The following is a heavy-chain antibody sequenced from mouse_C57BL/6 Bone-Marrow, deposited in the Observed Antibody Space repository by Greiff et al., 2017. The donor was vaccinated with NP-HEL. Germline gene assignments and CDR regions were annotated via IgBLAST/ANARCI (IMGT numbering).Heavy chain of an antibody. J-gene: IGHJ2*01. V-gene: IGHV6-3*01. Sequence: EVQLQESGGGLVQPGGSMKLSCVASGFTFSNYWMNWVRQSPEKGLEWVAQIRLKSDNYATHYAESVKGRFTISRDDSKSSVYLQMNNLRAEDTGIYYCTEGKDFDYWGQGTTLTVSS. CDR2: IRLKSDNYAT. CDR3: TEGKDFDY. CDR1: GFTFSNYW.